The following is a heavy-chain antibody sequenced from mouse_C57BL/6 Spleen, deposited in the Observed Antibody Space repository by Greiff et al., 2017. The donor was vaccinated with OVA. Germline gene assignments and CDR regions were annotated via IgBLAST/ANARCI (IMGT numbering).Heavy chain of an antibody. CDR2: IDPSDSYT. CDR1: GYTFTSYW. J-gene: IGHJ1*03. Sequence: QVQLKQPGAELVMPGASVKLSCKASGYTFTSYWMHWVKQRPGQGLEWIGEIDPSDSYTNYNQKFKGKSTLTVDKSSSTAYMQLSSLTSEDSAVYYCARTPPYYGSSWDWYFDVWGTGTTVTVSS. V-gene: IGHV1-69*01. CDR3: ARTPPYYGSSWDWYFDV. D-gene: IGHD1-1*01.